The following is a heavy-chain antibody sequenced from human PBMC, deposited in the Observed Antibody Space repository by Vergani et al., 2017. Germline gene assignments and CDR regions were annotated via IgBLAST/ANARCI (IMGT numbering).Heavy chain of an antibody. CDR2: VHSSGST. D-gene: IGHD2/OR15-2a*01. V-gene: IGHV4-61*02. Sequence: QVQLQESGPGPVKPSQTLSLTCSVSGDSLTSDFFYWTWIWQPAGTRLEWIGRVHSSGSTHYNPSLAGRVSVSMDTAKNEFSLDLQSVTAADTAVYFCARGCASNRCPTRGTFEIWGRGTLVTVSS. CDR3: ARGCASNRCPTRGTFEI. J-gene: IGHJ3*02. CDR1: GDSLTSDFFY.